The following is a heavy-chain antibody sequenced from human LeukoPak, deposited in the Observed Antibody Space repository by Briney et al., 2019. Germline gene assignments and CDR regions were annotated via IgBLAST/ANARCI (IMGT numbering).Heavy chain of an antibody. V-gene: IGHV3-20*04. J-gene: IGHJ3*02. CDR1: GFTFDDYD. CDR2: INWNGGST. D-gene: IGHD3-3*01. Sequence: GGSLRLSCAASGFTFDDYDMSWVRQAPGKGLEWVSGINWNGGSTGYADSVKGRFTISRDNSKNTLYLQMNNMRTEDTAVYYCAREALEWSPPDIWGQGTTVTVSA. CDR3: AREALEWSPPDI.